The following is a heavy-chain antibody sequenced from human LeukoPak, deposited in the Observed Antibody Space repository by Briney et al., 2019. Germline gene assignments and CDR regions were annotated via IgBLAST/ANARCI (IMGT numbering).Heavy chain of an antibody. CDR1: GFTFDDYA. V-gene: IGHV3-9*03. CDR2: ISWNSGSI. D-gene: IGHD3-22*01. CDR3: AKDTDYDSSGGFDY. Sequence: GRSLRLSCAPSGFTFDDYAMHWVRQAPGKGLEWVSGISWNSGSIGYADSVKGRFTISRDNAKNSLYLQMNSLRAEDMALYYCAKDTDYDSSGGFDYWGQGTLVTVSS. J-gene: IGHJ4*02.